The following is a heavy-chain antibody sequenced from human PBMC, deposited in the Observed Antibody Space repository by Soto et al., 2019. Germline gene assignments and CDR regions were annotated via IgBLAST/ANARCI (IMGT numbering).Heavy chain of an antibody. CDR2: IIPIFGTT. CDR1: GGTFSNYP. J-gene: IGHJ2*01. CDR3: ARGNHRWLQWWYFDL. Sequence: QVQLVQSGAEVKKPGSSVKVSCKASGGTFSNYPISWVRQAPGQGLEWMGGIIPIFGTTNYAQKFQGRVTITVDESTSPAYMELSSLRSEDTAVFYCARGNHRWLQWWYFDLWGRCTLVTVSS. D-gene: IGHD5-12*01. V-gene: IGHV1-69*12.